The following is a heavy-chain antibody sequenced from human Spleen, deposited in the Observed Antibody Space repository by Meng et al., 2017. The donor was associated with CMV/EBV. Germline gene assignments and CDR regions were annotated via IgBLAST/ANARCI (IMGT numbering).Heavy chain of an antibody. J-gene: IGHJ6*02. D-gene: IGHD3-22*01. Sequence: GESLKISCAASGFTFSSYWMSWVRQAPGKGLEWVANIKQDGSEKYYVDSVKGRFTISRDNAKNSLYLQMNSLRAEDTAVYYCARKTGDDSGLTGGMDVWGQGTTVTVSS. CDR2: IKQDGSEK. CDR3: ARKTGDDSGLTGGMDV. V-gene: IGHV3-7*03. CDR1: GFTFSSYW.